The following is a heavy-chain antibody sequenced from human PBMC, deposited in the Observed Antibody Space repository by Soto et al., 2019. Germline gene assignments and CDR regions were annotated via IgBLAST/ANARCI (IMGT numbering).Heavy chain of an antibody. CDR2: IYYSGST. V-gene: IGHV4-30-4*01. J-gene: IGHJ6*02. Sequence: PSETLSLTCTVSGGSISSGDYYWSWIRQPPGKGLEWIGYIYYSGSTYYNPSLKSRVTISVDTSKNQFSLKLSSVTAADTAVYYCARHPNYYYGSGSSYYYYYYGMDVWGQGTTVTVSS. D-gene: IGHD3-10*01. CDR3: ARHPNYYYGSGSSYYYYYYGMDV. CDR1: GGSISSGDYY.